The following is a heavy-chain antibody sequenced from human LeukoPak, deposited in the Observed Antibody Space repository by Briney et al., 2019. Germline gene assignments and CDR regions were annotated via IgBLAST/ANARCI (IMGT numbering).Heavy chain of an antibody. D-gene: IGHD3-10*01. CDR3: AKDDFGELEGLGWFDP. CDR2: IKDDGSDK. J-gene: IGHJ5*02. Sequence: PGGSLRLSCAASQFIFSNYWLAWVRKAPGKGLEWVANIKDDGSDKNYVDSVKGRFTISRDNSKNTLYLQMNSLRAEDTAVYYCAKDDFGELEGLGWFDPWGQGTLVTVSS. CDR1: QFIFSNYW. V-gene: IGHV3-7*01.